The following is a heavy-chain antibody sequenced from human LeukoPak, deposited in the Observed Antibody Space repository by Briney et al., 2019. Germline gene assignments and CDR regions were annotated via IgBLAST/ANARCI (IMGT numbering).Heavy chain of an antibody. Sequence: SVKVSCKASGGTFSSYTISWVRQAPGHGLEWMGGIIPIFGTANYAQKFQGRVTITADESTSTAYMELSSLRSEDTAVYYCAGGATPRGYYYGMDVWGQGTTVTVSS. D-gene: IGHD3-16*01. CDR1: GGTFSSYT. CDR3: AGGATPRGYYYGMDV. CDR2: IIPIFGTA. J-gene: IGHJ6*02. V-gene: IGHV1-69*13.